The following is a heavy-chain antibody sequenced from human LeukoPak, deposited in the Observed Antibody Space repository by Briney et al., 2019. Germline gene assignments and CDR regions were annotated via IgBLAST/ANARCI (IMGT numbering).Heavy chain of an antibody. CDR1: GFTFSSYS. D-gene: IGHD6-19*01. V-gene: IGHV3-21*01. CDR3: ARDGFGYSSGWYSTDY. Sequence: GGSLRLSCAASGFTFSSYSMNWVRQAPGKGLEWVSSISSSSSYIYYADSVKGRFTISRDNAKNSLYLQMNSLRAEDTAVYYCARDGFGYSSGWYSTDYWGQGTLVTVSP. CDR2: ISSSSSYI. J-gene: IGHJ4*02.